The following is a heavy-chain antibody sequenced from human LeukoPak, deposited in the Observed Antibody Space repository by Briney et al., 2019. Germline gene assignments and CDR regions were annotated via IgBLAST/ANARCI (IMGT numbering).Heavy chain of an antibody. J-gene: IGHJ5*02. Sequence: SETLSLTCAVYGESFTEYYWTWIRQPPGKGLEWIGEIHHSGSTNYSPSLKSRVTLSVDTSKSQFSLKVNSVTVADTAVYYCARHKSSFTTDWFDPWGQGELVSVSS. CDR3: ARHKSSFTTDWFDP. V-gene: IGHV4-34*01. CDR1: GESFTEYY. D-gene: IGHD3-3*01. CDR2: IHHSGST.